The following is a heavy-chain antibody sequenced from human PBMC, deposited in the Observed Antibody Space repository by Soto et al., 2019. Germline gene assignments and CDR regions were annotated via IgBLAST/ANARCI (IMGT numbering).Heavy chain of an antibody. J-gene: IGHJ6*03. CDR1: GFTVSSNY. D-gene: IGHD4-17*01. Sequence: GSLRLSCAASGFTVSSNYMSWVRQAPGKGLEWVSVIYSGGSTYYADSVKGRFTISRDNSKNTLYLQMNSLRAEDTAVYYCARPEDYGTYYYYMDVWGKGTTVTVSS. V-gene: IGHV3-66*04. CDR2: IYSGGST. CDR3: ARPEDYGTYYYYMDV.